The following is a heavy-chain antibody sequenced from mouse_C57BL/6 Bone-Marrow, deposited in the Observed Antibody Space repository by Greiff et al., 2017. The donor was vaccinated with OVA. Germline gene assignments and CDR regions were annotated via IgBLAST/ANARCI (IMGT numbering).Heavy chain of an antibody. CDR2: ISSGGDYI. Sequence: EVKVVESGEGLVKPGGSLKLSCAASGFTFSSYAMSWVRPTPEKRLEWVAYISSGGDYIYYADNVKGGFTIFRENARNTLYMQMSILKSEDTAMYYCTRFITTVVAYYAMDYWGQGTSVTVSS. V-gene: IGHV5-9-1*02. J-gene: IGHJ4*01. D-gene: IGHD1-1*01. CDR1: GFTFSSYA. CDR3: TRFITTVVAYYAMDY.